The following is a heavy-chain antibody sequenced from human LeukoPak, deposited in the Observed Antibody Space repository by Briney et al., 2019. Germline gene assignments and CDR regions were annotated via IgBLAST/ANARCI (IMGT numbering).Heavy chain of an antibody. CDR2: IIPIFGTA. V-gene: IGHV1-69*13. J-gene: IGHJ5*02. Sequence: SVKVSCKASGGTFSSYAISWVRQAPGQGLEWMGGIIPIFGTANYAQKFQGRVTITPDESTSTAYMELSSLRSEDTAVYYCAREASIAARWFDPWGQGTLVTVSS. CDR3: AREASIAARWFDP. D-gene: IGHD6-6*01. CDR1: GGTFSSYA.